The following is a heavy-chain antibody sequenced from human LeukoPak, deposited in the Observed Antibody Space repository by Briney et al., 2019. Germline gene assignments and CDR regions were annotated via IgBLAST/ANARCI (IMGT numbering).Heavy chain of an antibody. CDR2: INHSGST. D-gene: IGHD2-8*01. J-gene: IGHJ5*02. V-gene: IGHV4-34*01. CDR3: ASLMVYGKWFDP. Sequence: SETLSLTCAVYGGSFSDYYWNWIRQPPGKGLEWIGEINHSGSTNYNPSLKSRVTISVDTSKNQFSLNLSSVTAADTAVYYCASLMVYGKWFDPWGQGTLVTVSS. CDR1: GGSFSDYY.